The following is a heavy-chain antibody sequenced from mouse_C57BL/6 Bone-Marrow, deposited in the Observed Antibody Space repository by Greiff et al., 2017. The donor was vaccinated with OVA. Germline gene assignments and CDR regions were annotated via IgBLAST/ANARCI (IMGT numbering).Heavy chain of an antibody. Sequence: EVKVVESGGGLVQPGGSLKLSCAASGFTFSDYYMYWVRQTPEKRLEWVAYISNGGGSTYYPDTVKGRFTISREHAKNTLYLQMSRLKSEDTAMYYCARQGWAWFAYWGQGTLVTVSA. CDR3: ARQGWAWFAY. J-gene: IGHJ3*01. V-gene: IGHV5-12*01. D-gene: IGHD3-2*02. CDR1: GFTFSDYY. CDR2: ISNGGGST.